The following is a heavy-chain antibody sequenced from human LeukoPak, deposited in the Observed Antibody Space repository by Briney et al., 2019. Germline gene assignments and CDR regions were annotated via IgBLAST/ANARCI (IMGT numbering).Heavy chain of an antibody. CDR1: GFAFNTYA. J-gene: IGHJ4*02. Sequence: GGSLRLSCAASGFAFNTYAMTWVRQAPGKGLELVSSISGVGPGTYYADSVKGRFTISRDNSKNTLYLQMDSLRTEDTAVYFCARGGLGTSCFNWGQGTLVTVSS. CDR3: ARGGLGTSCFN. V-gene: IGHV3-23*01. D-gene: IGHD2-2*01. CDR2: ISGVGPGT.